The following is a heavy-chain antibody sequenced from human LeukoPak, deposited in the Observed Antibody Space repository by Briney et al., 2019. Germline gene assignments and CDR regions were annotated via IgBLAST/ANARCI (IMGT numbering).Heavy chain of an antibody. CDR2: RGYEGSNK. D-gene: IGHD3-10*01. CDR1: IFTFSRYD. J-gene: IGHJ6*02. V-gene: IGHV3-33*06. Sequence: GGPLRLPFAPSIFTFSRYDMHDVRQAQARGPQLAAARGYEGSNKYCADSVKGRFTISRDNSKNTLYLQMNSMRAEDTAVYYCAKRGGGWFGESFSGLHKSGYGMDVWGQGTTVTVYS. CDR3: AKRGGGWFGESFSGLHKSGYGMDV.